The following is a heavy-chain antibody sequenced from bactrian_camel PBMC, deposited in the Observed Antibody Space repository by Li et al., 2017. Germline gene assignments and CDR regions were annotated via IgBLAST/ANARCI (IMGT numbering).Heavy chain of an antibody. D-gene: IGHD1*01. J-gene: IGHJ6*01. CDR3: AADRDPELREHCRGPYCCTPRVQDDFGS. V-gene: IGHV3S6*01. CDR1: GSTSNSYC. Sequence: QLVESGGGSVQTGGSLRLSCAAEGSTSNSYCMGWFRQAPGQHLQWLASIYADGSQTDYHWSVKGRFTISRDNAKNTLYLQIDTLKPEDTALYYCAADRDPELREHCRGPYCCTPRVQDDFGSWGQGTQVTVS. CDR2: IYADGSQT.